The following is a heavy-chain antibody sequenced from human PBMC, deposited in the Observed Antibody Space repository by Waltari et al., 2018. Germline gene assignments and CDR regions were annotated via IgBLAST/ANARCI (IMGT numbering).Heavy chain of an antibody. J-gene: IGHJ6*02. Sequence: QVQLVQSGAEVKKPGSSVKVSCKASGGTFSSYAISWVRQAPGQGLAWMGGIIPIFGTANYAQKFQGRVTITADESTSTAYMELSSLRSEDTAVYYCSYAALTTVVKRRGYYYYGMDVWGQGTTVTVSS. CDR3: SYAALTTVVKRRGYYYYGMDV. V-gene: IGHV1-69*12. D-gene: IGHD4-17*01. CDR1: GGTFSSYA. CDR2: IIPIFGTA.